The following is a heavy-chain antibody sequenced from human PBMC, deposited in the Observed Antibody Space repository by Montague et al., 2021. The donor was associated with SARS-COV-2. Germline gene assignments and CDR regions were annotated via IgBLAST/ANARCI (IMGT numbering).Heavy chain of an antibody. D-gene: IGHD3-3*01. CDR3: ARVSCITIFGVVGWFDP. CDR2: IYYSGST. V-gene: IGHV4-59*01. Sequence: SETLSLTCTVSGGSISSYYWSWIRQPPGKGLEWIGYIYYSGSTNYNPSLKSRVTISVDTSKNQFSLKLSSVTAADTAVYYCARVSCITIFGVVGWFDPWGQGTLVTVSS. J-gene: IGHJ5*02. CDR1: GGSISSYY.